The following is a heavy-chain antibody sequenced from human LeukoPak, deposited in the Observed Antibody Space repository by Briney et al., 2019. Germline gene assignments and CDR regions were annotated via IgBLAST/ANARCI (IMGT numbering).Heavy chain of an antibody. CDR3: ARDYSYYDFWSGYYTGVDYYYGMDV. V-gene: IGHV1-2*02. CDR2: INPNSGGT. D-gene: IGHD3-3*01. CDR1: GYTFTGYY. Sequence: GASVKVSCKASGYTFTGYYMHWVRQAPGQGLEWMGWINPNSGGTNYAQKFQGRVTMTRDMSISTAYMELSRLRSDDTAVCYCARDYSYYDFWSGYYTGVDYYYGMDVWGQGTTVTVSS. J-gene: IGHJ6*02.